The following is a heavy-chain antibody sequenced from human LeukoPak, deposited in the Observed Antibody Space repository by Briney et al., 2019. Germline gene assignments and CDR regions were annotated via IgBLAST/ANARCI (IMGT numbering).Heavy chain of an antibody. CDR1: GFTVSSDY. CDR3: ARGIAAAGDAFDI. Sequence: GGSLRLSCAASGFTVSSDYMSWVRQAPGKGLEWVSVIYSGGSTYYADSVKGRFTISRDNSKNTLYLQMNSLRAEDTAVYYCARGIAAAGDAFDIWGQGTMVTVSS. CDR2: IYSGGST. D-gene: IGHD6-13*01. J-gene: IGHJ3*02. V-gene: IGHV3-53*01.